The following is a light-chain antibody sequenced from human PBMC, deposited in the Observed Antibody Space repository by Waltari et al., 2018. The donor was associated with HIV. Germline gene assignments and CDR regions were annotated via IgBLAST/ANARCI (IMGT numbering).Light chain of an antibody. CDR3: QQYNSYPYT. Sequence: DIQMTQSPSTLSASLGDRVTITCRASQSFSSWLAWYQQKPGKAPKLLIYKASSLESGVPSRFSGSGSGTEFTLTISSLQPDDFATYYCQQYNSYPYTFGQGTKLEIK. J-gene: IGKJ2*01. CDR2: KAS. CDR1: QSFSSW. V-gene: IGKV1-5*03.